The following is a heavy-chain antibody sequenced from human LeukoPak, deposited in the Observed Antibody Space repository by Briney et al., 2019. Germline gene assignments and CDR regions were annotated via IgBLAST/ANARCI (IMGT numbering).Heavy chain of an antibody. Sequence: GGSLRLSCAASGFTFNSYWMHWVRQAPGKGLVWVSRIYSDGSSTSYADSVKGRFTISRDNAKNTLYLQMNSLRAEDTAVYYCARAGSSSWYSNRFDPWGQGTLVTVSS. D-gene: IGHD6-13*01. J-gene: IGHJ5*02. CDR1: GFTFNSYW. V-gene: IGHV3-74*01. CDR3: ARAGSSSWYSNRFDP. CDR2: IYSDGSST.